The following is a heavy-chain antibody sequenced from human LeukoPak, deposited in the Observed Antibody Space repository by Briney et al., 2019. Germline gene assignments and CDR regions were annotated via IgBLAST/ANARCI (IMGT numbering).Heavy chain of an antibody. Sequence: SGTLSLTCTVSGGSISSGGYYWSWIRQHPGKGLEWIGYIYYSGSTYYNPSLKSRVTISVDTSKNQFSLKLSSVTAADTAVYYCARVGGSSRNFDYWGQGTLVTVSS. V-gene: IGHV4-31*03. CDR2: IYYSGST. CDR3: ARVGGSSRNFDY. CDR1: GGSISSGGYY. J-gene: IGHJ4*02. D-gene: IGHD1-26*01.